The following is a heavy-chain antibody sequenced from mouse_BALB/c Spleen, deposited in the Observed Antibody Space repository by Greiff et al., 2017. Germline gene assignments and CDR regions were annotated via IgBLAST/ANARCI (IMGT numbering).Heavy chain of an antibody. Sequence: QVQLKQSGAELVRPGTSVKVSCKASGYAFTNYLIEWVKQRPGQGLEWIGVINPGSGGTNYNEKFKGKATLTADKSSSTAYMQLSSLTSDDSAVYCCARGDLTGYYFDVWGEGTTLTVSS. V-gene: IGHV1-54*01. D-gene: IGHD4-1*01. CDR2: INPGSGGT. J-gene: IGHJ2*01. CDR3: ARGDLTGYYFDV. CDR1: GYAFTNYL.